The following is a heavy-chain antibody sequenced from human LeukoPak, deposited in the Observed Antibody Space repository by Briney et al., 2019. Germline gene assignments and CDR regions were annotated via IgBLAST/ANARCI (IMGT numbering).Heavy chain of an antibody. CDR1: GFTFSSYS. V-gene: IGHV3-21*01. J-gene: IGHJ6*02. CDR3: ARERAHMVPKTEDAYYYGMDV. D-gene: IGHD3-10*01. CDR2: ISSSSSYI. Sequence: PGGSLRLSCAASGFTFSSYSMNWVRQAPGKGLEWVSSISSSSSYIYYADSVKGRFTISRDNAKNSLYLQMNSLRAEDTAVYYCARERAHMVPKTEDAYYYGMDVWGQGTTVTVSS.